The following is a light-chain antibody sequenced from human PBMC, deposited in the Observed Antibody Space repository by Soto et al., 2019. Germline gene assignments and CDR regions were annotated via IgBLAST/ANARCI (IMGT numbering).Light chain of an antibody. CDR2: DAS. J-gene: IGKJ3*01. CDR1: QSVSSY. Sequence: EFVLTQSPATLSLSPGERATLSCRASQSVSSYLAWYQQKPGQAPRLLIYDASNRATGIPARFSGSGSGTDFTLTISSLEPEDFAVYYCQQRSNWPPGFGPGTKVDIK. V-gene: IGKV3-11*01. CDR3: QQRSNWPPG.